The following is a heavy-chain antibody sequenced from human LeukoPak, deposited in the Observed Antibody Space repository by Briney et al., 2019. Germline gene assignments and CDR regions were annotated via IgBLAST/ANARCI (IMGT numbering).Heavy chain of an antibody. V-gene: IGHV3-30-3*01. J-gene: IGHJ3*02. CDR2: ISYDGSNK. CDR1: GFTFSRYA. Sequence: PGGALRLSCAASGFTFSRYAMHWVRQAPGKGVEGVAVISYDGSNKYYADSVKGRFTISRDNSKNTLYLQMNSLRAEDTAVYYCAKDWLLWFGESGGDDPYNAFDIWGQGTMVTVSS. CDR3: AKDWLLWFGESGGDDPYNAFDI. D-gene: IGHD3-10*01.